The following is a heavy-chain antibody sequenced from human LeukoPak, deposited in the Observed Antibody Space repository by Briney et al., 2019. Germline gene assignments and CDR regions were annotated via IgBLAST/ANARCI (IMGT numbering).Heavy chain of an antibody. Sequence: QPGGSLRLSCAASGFTFSSYGMHWVRQAPGKGLEWVAVISYDGSNKYYADSVKGRFTISRDNSKNTLYLQMNSLRAEDTAVYYCAKASIVVVAAIVYWGQGTLVTVSS. CDR2: ISYDGSNK. J-gene: IGHJ4*02. V-gene: IGHV3-30*18. D-gene: IGHD2-21*02. CDR3: AKASIVVVAAIVY. CDR1: GFTFSSYG.